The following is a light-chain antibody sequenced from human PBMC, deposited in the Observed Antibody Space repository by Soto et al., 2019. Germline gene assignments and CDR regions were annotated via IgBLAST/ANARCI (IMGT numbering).Light chain of an antibody. V-gene: IGLV1-40*01. Sequence: QSVLTQPPSVSGAPGQRVTISCTWSSSNIGAGYDVHWYQQLPGTAPKLLIYGNSNRPSGVPDRFSGSKSGTSASLAITGLQAEDEADYYCQYYDSSLSGVVFGGGTKLTVL. CDR3: QYYDSSLSGVV. CDR1: SSNIGAGYD. CDR2: GNS. J-gene: IGLJ2*01.